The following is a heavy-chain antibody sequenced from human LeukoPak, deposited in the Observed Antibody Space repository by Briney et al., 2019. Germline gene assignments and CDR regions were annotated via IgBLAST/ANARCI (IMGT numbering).Heavy chain of an antibody. Sequence: TLSLTCXXXXDSMSXYYWSWIRQPPGKGLEWIGYIYYNGTTNYNPSLKSRVTISADTSKNHFSLKLYSVTAADTAVYYCARQSIGRRIVVDPWGQGTLVTVSS. J-gene: IGHJ5*02. CDR1: XDSMSXYY. CDR2: IYYNGTT. CDR3: ARQSIGRRIVVDP. D-gene: IGHD3-22*01. V-gene: IGHV4-59*08.